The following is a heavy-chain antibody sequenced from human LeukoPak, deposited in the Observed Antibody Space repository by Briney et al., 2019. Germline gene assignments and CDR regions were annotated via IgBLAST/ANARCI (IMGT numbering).Heavy chain of an antibody. Sequence: PSETLSLTCTVSGSSISSGYYWGWIRQPPGKGLEWIGSIFHTGNAYYNPSLKSRVTVSVDASMKQFSLKLSSVTAADTAVYYCARERRGNYDSSGYPSRIPDAFDIWGQGTMVTVSS. D-gene: IGHD3-22*01. CDR1: GSSISSGYY. CDR3: ARERRGNYDSSGYPSRIPDAFDI. J-gene: IGHJ3*02. V-gene: IGHV4-38-2*02. CDR2: IFHTGNA.